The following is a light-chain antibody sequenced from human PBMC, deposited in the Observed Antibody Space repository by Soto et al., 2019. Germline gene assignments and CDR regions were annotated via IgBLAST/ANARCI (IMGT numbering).Light chain of an antibody. CDR3: SSFAGGGNPVL. Sequence: QSALTQPPSASGSLGQSVTLSCTGTSSDVGGYNYVSWHQQHPGKAPKVMIYEVTKWPPGVPDRFSGSKSGNTASLTVSGLQAEDEADYYCSSFAGGGNPVLLGGGTKLTVL. V-gene: IGLV2-8*01. J-gene: IGLJ2*01. CDR2: EVT. CDR1: SSDVGGYNY.